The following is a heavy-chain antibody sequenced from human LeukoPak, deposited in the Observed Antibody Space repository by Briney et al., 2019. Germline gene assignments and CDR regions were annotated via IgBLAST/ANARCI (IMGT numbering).Heavy chain of an antibody. J-gene: IGHJ4*02. D-gene: IGHD3-22*01. CDR1: GYTFTSYA. V-gene: IGHV1-3*01. CDR3: ARSITMIVVAPHY. CDR2: INAGNGNT. Sequence: GASVKVSCKASGYTFTSYAMHWVRQAPGQRLEWMGWINAGNGNTKYSQKFQGRVTITRDTSASTAYMELSSLRSEDTAVYYCARSITMIVVAPHYWGQGTLVTVSS.